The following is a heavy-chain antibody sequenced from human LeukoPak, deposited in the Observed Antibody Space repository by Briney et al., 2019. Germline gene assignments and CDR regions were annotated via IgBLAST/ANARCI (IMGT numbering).Heavy chain of an antibody. Sequence: PGGSLRLSCAASGLTFSSYGMHWVRQAPGKGLEWVAVIWYDGSNKYYADSVKGRFTISRDNSKNTLYLQMNSLRAEDTAVYYCARDATISKQWLVPGGAWFDPWGQGTLVTVSS. J-gene: IGHJ5*02. CDR2: IWYDGSNK. D-gene: IGHD6-19*01. CDR1: GLTFSSYG. V-gene: IGHV3-33*01. CDR3: ARDATISKQWLVPGGAWFDP.